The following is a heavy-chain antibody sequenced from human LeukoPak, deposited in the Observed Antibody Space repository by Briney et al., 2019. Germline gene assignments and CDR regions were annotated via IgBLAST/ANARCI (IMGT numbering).Heavy chain of an antibody. Sequence: GGSLRLSCAASGFTFSSSWMHWVRQTPGKGLMWVSRISADGSDIKYVDSVKGRFTISRDNAKNTLSLQMDSLRVEDTAVYYCAREMEGGALDLWGQGTLVSVSS. D-gene: IGHD3-16*01. V-gene: IGHV3-74*03. CDR3: AREMEGGALDL. CDR2: ISADGSDI. J-gene: IGHJ5*02. CDR1: GFTFSSSW.